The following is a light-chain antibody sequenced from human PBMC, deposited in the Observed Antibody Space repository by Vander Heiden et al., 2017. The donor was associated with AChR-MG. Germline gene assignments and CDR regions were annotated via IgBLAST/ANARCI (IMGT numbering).Light chain of an antibody. CDR1: NVGSKN. V-gene: IGLV3-21*03. CDR3: QVWDSSGDHFWV. CDR2: DDS. Sequence: SSVLTQPPSVSVAPAKTARSNCWGINVGSKNFQCYHEKPCQAPGLVVYDDSNRPSGSPERFSGSNSGNTATLTISRVEAGDEADYYCQVWDSSGDHFWVFGGGTKLTVL. J-gene: IGLJ3*02.